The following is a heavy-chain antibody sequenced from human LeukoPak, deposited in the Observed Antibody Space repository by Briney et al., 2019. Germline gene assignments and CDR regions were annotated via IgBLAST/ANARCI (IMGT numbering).Heavy chain of an antibody. CDR1: GYTFTSHG. V-gene: IGHV1-18*04. CDR3: ARMVGGYSDVHFDN. D-gene: IGHD4-23*01. J-gene: IGHJ4*02. Sequence: ASVKVSCKASGYTFTSHGISWVRQAPGPGPEWMGWISPNNGDTNNAQNFQGRVTMTTDTSTSNAYMELRSLRSDDTAVYYCARMVGGYSDVHFDNWGQGTLVTVSS. CDR2: ISPNNGDT.